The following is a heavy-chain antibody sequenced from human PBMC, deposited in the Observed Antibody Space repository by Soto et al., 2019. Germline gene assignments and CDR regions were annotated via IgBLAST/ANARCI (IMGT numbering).Heavy chain of an antibody. CDR2: IDSDDGTT. V-gene: IGHV3-11*01. J-gene: IGHJ4*02. D-gene: IGHD3-3*01. CDR3: VRPYYTSSWFPFDR. CDR1: GFYFGDYY. Sequence: PGGSLRLSCTASGFYFGDYYMSWIRQAPGKGLEWVSYIDSDDGTTYYTDSVKGRFTISRDNAKNSLYLQMNSLRVEDTALYYCVRPYYTSSWFPFDRWGQGTLVTVSS.